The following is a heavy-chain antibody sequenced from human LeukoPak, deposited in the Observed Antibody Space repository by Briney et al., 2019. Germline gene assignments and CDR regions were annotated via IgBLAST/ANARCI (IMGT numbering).Heavy chain of an antibody. Sequence: GGSLRLSCAASGFTFSSYSMNWVRQAPGKGLEWVSYIRSSSSTIYYADSVKGRFTISRDNAKNSLYLQMNSLRAEDTAVYYCARDSLIKGNDYWGQGTLVTVSS. CDR2: IRSSSSTI. D-gene: IGHD3-16*01. CDR3: ARDSLIKGNDY. J-gene: IGHJ4*02. V-gene: IGHV3-48*04. CDR1: GFTFSSYS.